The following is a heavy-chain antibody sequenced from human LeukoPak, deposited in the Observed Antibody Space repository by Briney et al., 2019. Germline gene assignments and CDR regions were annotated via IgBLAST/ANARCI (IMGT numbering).Heavy chain of an antibody. CDR1: GFSFTDYP. CDR2: ISGSGGST. V-gene: IGHV3-23*01. D-gene: IGHD6-13*01. J-gene: IGHJ4*02. Sequence: GGSLRLSCATSGFSFTDYPMNWVRQAPGKGLEWVSAISGSGGSTYYADSVKGRFTISRDNSKNTLYLQMNSLRAEDTAVYYCAKGGIAAKLDYWGQGTLVTVSS. CDR3: AKGGIAAKLDY.